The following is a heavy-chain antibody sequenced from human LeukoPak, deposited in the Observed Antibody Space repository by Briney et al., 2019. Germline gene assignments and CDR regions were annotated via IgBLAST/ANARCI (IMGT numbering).Heavy chain of an antibody. D-gene: IGHD6-13*01. Sequence: SETLSLTCTVSGGSISSYYWSWIRQPPGKGLEWIGYIYYSGSTNYDPSLKSRVTMSVDTSKNQFSLKLSSVTAADTAVYYCARGAAAGPDDYWGQGTLVTVSS. CDR2: IYYSGST. CDR1: GGSISSYY. CDR3: ARGAAAGPDDY. V-gene: IGHV4-59*12. J-gene: IGHJ4*02.